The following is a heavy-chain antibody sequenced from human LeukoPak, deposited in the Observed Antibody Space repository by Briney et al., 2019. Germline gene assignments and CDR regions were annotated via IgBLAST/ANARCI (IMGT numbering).Heavy chain of an antibody. D-gene: IGHD6-19*01. V-gene: IGHV1-18*01. Sequence: GASVKVSCKASGYTFTSYGISWVRQAPGQGLEWMGWISAYNGNTNYAQKLQGRVTMPTDTSTSTAYMELRSLRSDDTAVYYCARVDAYSSGWYEDYWGQGTLVTVSS. CDR2: ISAYNGNT. CDR1: GYTFTSYG. J-gene: IGHJ4*02. CDR3: ARVDAYSSGWYEDY.